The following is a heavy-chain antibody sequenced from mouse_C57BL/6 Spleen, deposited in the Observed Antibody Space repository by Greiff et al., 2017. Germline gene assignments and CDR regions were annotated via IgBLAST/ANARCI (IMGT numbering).Heavy chain of an antibody. CDR2: LYPGSGST. CDR3: ALARYGYDAWFAY. D-gene: IGHD2-2*01. CDR1: GYTFTSYC. V-gene: IGHV1-55*01. J-gene: IGHJ3*01. Sequence: QVQLQQPGPALVQPAASVQMTCKVSGYTFTSYCITCVKQRPGQGLEWIGDLYPGSGSTNYNEKFKSKATLTVDTSSSTAYMQFSSLTSEDSAVYYCALARYGYDAWFAYWGQAALVTVSA.